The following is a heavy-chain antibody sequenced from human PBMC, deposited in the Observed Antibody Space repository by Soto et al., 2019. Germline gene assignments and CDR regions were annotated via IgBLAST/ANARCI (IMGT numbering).Heavy chain of an antibody. CDR1: GFTFNSYA. V-gene: IGHV3-23*01. Sequence: GGSLRLSCAASGFTFNSYAMSWVRQAPGKGLEWVSGISDSGGSAYYADYVKGRFTISRDNSKNTLYLQMNSLRADDTAVYFCAKIRGSGSYYIFDHWGQGTQVTVSS. D-gene: IGHD3-10*01. CDR2: ISDSGGSA. J-gene: IGHJ4*02. CDR3: AKIRGSGSYYIFDH.